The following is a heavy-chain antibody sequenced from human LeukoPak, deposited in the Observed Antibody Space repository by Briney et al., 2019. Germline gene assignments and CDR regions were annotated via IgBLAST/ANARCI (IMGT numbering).Heavy chain of an antibody. CDR2: IYYSGST. CDR3: ARSMVRGVMSWFDP. J-gene: IGHJ5*02. CDR1: GGFISSSSYY. V-gene: IGHV4-39*01. Sequence: SETLSLTCTVSGGFISSSSYYWGWIRQPPGKGLEWIGSIYYSGSTYYNPSLKSRVTISVDTSKNQFSLKLSSVTAADTAVYYCARSMVRGVMSWFDPGGQGTLVTVSS. D-gene: IGHD3-10*01.